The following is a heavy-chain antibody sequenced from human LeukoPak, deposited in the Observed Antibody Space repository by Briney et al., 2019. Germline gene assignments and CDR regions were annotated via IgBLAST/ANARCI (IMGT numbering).Heavy chain of an antibody. CDR1: GYTFTSYG. CDR3: ARDYGSGSYYLPLYYYYMDV. Sequence: ASVKVSCKASGYTFTSYGISWVRQAPGQGLEWMGWISAYNGNTNYAQKLQGRVTMTTDTSTSTAYMELRSLRSDDTAVYYCARDYGSGSYYLPLYYYYMDVWGKGTTVTVSS. J-gene: IGHJ6*03. CDR2: ISAYNGNT. D-gene: IGHD3-10*01. V-gene: IGHV1-18*01.